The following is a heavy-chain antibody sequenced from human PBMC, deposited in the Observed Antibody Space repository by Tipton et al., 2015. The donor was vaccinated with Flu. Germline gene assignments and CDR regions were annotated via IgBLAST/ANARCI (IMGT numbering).Heavy chain of an antibody. Sequence: TLSLTCTVSGGSISSYYWSWIRQPAGKGLEWIGRIYTSGSTNYNPSLKSRVTMSVDTSKNQFSLKLSSVTAADTAVYYCARDLRVGATFRAFDIWGQGTMVTVSS. CDR3: ARDLRVGATFRAFDI. D-gene: IGHD1-26*01. V-gene: IGHV4-4*07. J-gene: IGHJ3*02. CDR1: GGSISSYY. CDR2: IYTSGST.